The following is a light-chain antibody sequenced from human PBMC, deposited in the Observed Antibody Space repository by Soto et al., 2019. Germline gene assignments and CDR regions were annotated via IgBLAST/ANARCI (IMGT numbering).Light chain of an antibody. CDR2: GAS. V-gene: IGKV3-15*01. Sequence: EIVMTQSPATLSVSPGERATLSCRASQSVSNNLAWYQQKPGQSPRLLIYGASTRATGIPARFSGSGSGTEFTLTISSLQSEDFAFYCCQQYNNWPLLFGGGTKVEIK. CDR1: QSVSNN. J-gene: IGKJ4*01. CDR3: QQYNNWPLL.